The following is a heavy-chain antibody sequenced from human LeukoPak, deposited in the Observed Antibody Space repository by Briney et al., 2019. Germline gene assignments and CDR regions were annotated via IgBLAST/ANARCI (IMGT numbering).Heavy chain of an antibody. CDR2: ISYDERNK. CDR1: GFSFSSYA. V-gene: IGHV3-30*04. J-gene: IGHJ4*02. CDR3: ARDMDDYYDSRGYYSVSEY. Sequence: GGSLRLSCAASGFSFSSYAMHWVRQAPGKGLEWVAVISYDERNKKYADSVKGRFTISRDNSKNTLYLQMNSLRTEDTAVYYCARDMDDYYDSRGYYSVSEYWGQGTLVTVSS. D-gene: IGHD3-22*01.